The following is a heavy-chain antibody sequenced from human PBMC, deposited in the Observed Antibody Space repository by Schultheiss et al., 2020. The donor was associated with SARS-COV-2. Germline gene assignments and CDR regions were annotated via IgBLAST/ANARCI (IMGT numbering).Heavy chain of an antibody. V-gene: IGHV4-38-2*01. CDR3: ARGMATRPSPFDY. CDR1: GYSISSGYY. J-gene: IGHJ4*02. D-gene: IGHD6-6*01. CDR2: IYHSGST. Sequence: SETLSLTCAVSGYSISSGYYWGWIRQPPGKGLEWIGSIYHSGSTNYNPSLKSRVTISVDTSKNQFSLKLSSVTAADTAIYYCARGMATRPSPFDYWGQGTLVTVSS.